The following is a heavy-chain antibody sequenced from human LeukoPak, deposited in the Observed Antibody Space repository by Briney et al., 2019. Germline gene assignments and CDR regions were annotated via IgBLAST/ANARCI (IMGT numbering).Heavy chain of an antibody. Sequence: PGRSLRLSCVGSGFTFSAYSFHWVRQAPGEGLEWVAVLSYDGNNTYYTDSVKGRFTISRDISKKTVYLQMNSLRAEDTAVYYCARAYIGLLRGTWFDPWGHGTLVTVSS. D-gene: IGHD3-22*01. CDR3: ARAYIGLLRGTWFDP. J-gene: IGHJ5*02. V-gene: IGHV3-30-3*01. CDR2: LSYDGNNT. CDR1: GFTFSAYS.